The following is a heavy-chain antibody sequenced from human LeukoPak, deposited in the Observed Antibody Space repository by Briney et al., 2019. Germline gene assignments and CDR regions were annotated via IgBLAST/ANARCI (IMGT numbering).Heavy chain of an antibody. J-gene: IGHJ4*02. CDR3: ARGAVNVAARYFDW. Sequence: SETLSLTCTVSGGSISSYYWSWIRQPTGKGLEWIGYINYSGNTDYNPSLKSRVTVSVDTSKNQFSLNLRSVTAADAAVYYCARGAVNVAARYFDWWGQGTLVTVSS. CDR2: INYSGNT. D-gene: IGHD6-6*01. V-gene: IGHV4-59*01. CDR1: GGSISSYY.